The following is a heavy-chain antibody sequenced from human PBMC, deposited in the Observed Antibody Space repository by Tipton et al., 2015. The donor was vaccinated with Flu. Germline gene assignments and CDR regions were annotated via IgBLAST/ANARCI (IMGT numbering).Heavy chain of an antibody. D-gene: IGHD5-18*01. CDR1: GYTFTTYH. Sequence: QLVQSGAEVKKPGASVTVSCKASGYTFTTYHMHWVRQAPGQGLEWMGIITPSGGSTFYSQKFQGRVTMTRDTSTSTDYMELSSLRSEDTAVYYCARGSYGDLIDSWGQGTLVTVSS. J-gene: IGHJ4*02. CDR2: ITPSGGST. V-gene: IGHV1-46*01. CDR3: ARGSYGDLIDS.